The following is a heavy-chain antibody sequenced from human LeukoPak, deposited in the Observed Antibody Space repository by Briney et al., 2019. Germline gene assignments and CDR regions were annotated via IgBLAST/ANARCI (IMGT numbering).Heavy chain of an antibody. CDR1: GFTFSSHW. J-gene: IGHJ4*02. Sequence: GGSLRLSCAASGFTFSSHWMSWVRQAPGKGLEWVANIKQDGSEKYYVDSVKGRFTISRDNAKNSLYLQMNSLRAEDTAVYYCARDSVHGYYDSSGYSALFDCWGQGTMVTVSS. D-gene: IGHD3-22*01. CDR3: ARDSVHGYYDSSGYSALFDC. CDR2: IKQDGSEK. V-gene: IGHV3-7*01.